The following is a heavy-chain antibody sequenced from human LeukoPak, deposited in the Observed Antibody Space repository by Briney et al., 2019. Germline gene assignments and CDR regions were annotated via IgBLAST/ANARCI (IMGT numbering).Heavy chain of an antibody. Sequence: PVKVSCKASGGTFSSYAISWVRQAPGQGLEWMGRIIPIFGTANYAQKFQGRVTITTDESTSTAYMELSSLGSEDTAVYYCALPYYDFWSGYSSMDVWGKGTTVTVSS. V-gene: IGHV1-69*05. CDR1: GGTFSSYA. J-gene: IGHJ6*03. D-gene: IGHD3-3*01. CDR3: ALPYYDFWSGYSSMDV. CDR2: IIPIFGTA.